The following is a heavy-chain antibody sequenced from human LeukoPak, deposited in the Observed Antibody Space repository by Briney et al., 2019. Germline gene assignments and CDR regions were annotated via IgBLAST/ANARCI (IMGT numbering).Heavy chain of an antibody. V-gene: IGHV4-30-4*08. CDR1: GGSISSGDYY. D-gene: IGHD3-22*01. Sequence: SQTLSLTCTVSGGSISSGDYYWSWIRQPPGKGLEWIGYIYYSGSTYYNPSLKSRVTISVDTSKNQFSLKLSSVTAADTAVYYRARDDDSSGPGGWFDPWGQGTLVTVSS. CDR2: IYYSGST. CDR3: ARDDDSSGPGGWFDP. J-gene: IGHJ5*02.